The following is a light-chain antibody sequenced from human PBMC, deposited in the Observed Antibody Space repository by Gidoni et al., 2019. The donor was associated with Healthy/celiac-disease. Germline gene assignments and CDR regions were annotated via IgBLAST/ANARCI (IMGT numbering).Light chain of an antibody. CDR3: QQYGSSRGFT. J-gene: IGKJ3*01. CDR2: GAS. Sequence: EIVLTQSPGTLSLSPGERATLSCRASQSVSSSYLAWYQQKPGQAPTHLIYGASSRATSIPDRFSGSGSGTDFTLTISRLEPEDFAVYYCQQYGSSRGFTFGPGTKVDIK. CDR1: QSVSSSY. V-gene: IGKV3-20*01.